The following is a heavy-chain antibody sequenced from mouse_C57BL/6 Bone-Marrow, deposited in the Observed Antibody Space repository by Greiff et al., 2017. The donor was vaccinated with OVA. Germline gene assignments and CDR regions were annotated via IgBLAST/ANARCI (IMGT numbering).Heavy chain of an antibody. J-gene: IGHJ1*03. V-gene: IGHV6-3*01. CDR3: TADYYYGSSYWYFDV. CDR2: IRLKSDNYAT. D-gene: IGHD1-1*01. Sequence: EVKVEESGGGLVQPGGSMKLSCVASGFTFSNYWMNWVRPSPEKGLEWVAQIRLKSDNYATHYAESVKGRFTISRDDSKSSVYLQMNNLRAEDTGIYYCTADYYYGSSYWYFDVWGTGTTVTVSS. CDR1: GFTFSNYW.